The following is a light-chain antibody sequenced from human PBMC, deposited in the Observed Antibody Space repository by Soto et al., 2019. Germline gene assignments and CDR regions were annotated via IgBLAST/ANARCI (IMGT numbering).Light chain of an antibody. CDR1: QSISSW. Sequence: DIQMTQSPSTLSASVGDRVTITCRASQSISSWLAWYQQKPGKAPKLLIYDASSLESRVPARSSGSGSATEFTLTISSLTPDDFATYYCQQYNRSPWTFGQGTKVEIK. CDR2: DAS. V-gene: IGKV1-5*01. CDR3: QQYNRSPWT. J-gene: IGKJ1*01.